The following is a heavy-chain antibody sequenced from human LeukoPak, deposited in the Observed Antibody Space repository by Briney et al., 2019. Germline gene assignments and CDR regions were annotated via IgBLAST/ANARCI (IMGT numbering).Heavy chain of an antibody. CDR1: GFTFSSYS. V-gene: IGHV3-48*01. D-gene: IGHD5-12*01. CDR3: AIRKSGNAIDY. CDR2: ISSSSSTI. J-gene: IGHJ4*02. Sequence: GGSLRLSCAASGFTFSSYSMNWVRQAPGKGLEWVSYISSSSSTIYYADSVKGRFTISRDKSKNTLYLQMNSLRAEDTAVYYCAIRKSGNAIDYWGQGTLVTVSS.